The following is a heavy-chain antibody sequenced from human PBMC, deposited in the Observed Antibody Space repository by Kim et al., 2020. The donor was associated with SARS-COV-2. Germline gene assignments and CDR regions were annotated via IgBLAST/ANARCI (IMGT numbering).Heavy chain of an antibody. CDR3: AKCDITGYYPTYFEY. Sequence: GGSLRLSCAASGFTFSTSAMHWVRQAPGKGLEWVTGISYDGSNKNYADYVKGRFTISRDKSKSALFLQLNSLRPEDTAVYYCAKCDITGYYPTYFEYLGQGTLVTVSS. J-gene: IGHJ4*02. CDR1: GFTFSTSA. V-gene: IGHV3-30*18. D-gene: IGHD3-9*01. CDR2: ISYDGSNK.